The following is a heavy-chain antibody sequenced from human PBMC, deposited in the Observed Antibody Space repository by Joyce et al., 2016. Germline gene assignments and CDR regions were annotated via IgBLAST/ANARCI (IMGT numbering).Heavy chain of an antibody. V-gene: IGHV1-18*01. Sequence: QVQLVQSGPELKKPGASVKVSCQASGYSFTTYGMSWVRQAPGQGLEWLGWINGNSDNSDYAQRLQRRVTMTMETSTSTAFLELRNLRSDDTAIYYCARGYDYFYHLEYWGQGTLVTVSS. CDR2: INGNSDNS. J-gene: IGHJ4*02. D-gene: IGHD3-16*01. CDR3: ARGYDYFYHLEY. CDR1: GYSFTTYG.